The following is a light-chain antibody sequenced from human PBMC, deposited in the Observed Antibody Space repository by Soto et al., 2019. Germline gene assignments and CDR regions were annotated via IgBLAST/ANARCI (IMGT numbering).Light chain of an antibody. Sequence: DIQMTQSPSPPSASLGEKSTNTFRASQSISSWLAWYQQKPGKAPKLLIYKASSLESGVPSRFSGSGSGTEFTLTISSLQPDDFATYYCQQYNSYSTFGQGTKVDIK. V-gene: IGKV1-5*03. CDR1: QSISSW. J-gene: IGKJ1*01. CDR3: QQYNSYST. CDR2: KAS.